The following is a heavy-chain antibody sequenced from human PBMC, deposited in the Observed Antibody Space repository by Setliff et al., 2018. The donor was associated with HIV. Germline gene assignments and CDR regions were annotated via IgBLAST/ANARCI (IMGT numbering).Heavy chain of an antibody. CDR3: ARVGTTVTTRETYKWFDP. CDR2: INHSGST. Sequence: SETLSLTCAVYGAPFSGFHWGWIRRPPGKGLEWIGEINHSGSTNYNPSLNSRVTISVDTSKNQFSLKVSSVTAADTAVYYCARVGTTVTTRETYKWFDPWGQGTLVTVSS. D-gene: IGHD4-17*01. CDR1: GAPFSGFH. V-gene: IGHV4-34*01. J-gene: IGHJ5*02.